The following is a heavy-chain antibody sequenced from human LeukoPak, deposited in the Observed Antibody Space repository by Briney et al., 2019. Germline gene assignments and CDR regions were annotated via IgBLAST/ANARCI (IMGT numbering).Heavy chain of an antibody. J-gene: IGHJ3*02. CDR1: GGSISSGGYS. V-gene: IGHV4-30-2*01. CDR3: ARGDGDYGVGAFDI. D-gene: IGHD4-17*01. CDR2: IYHSGST. Sequence: PSETLSLTCAVSGGSISSGGYSWRWIRQPPGKGLEWIGYIYHSGSTYYNPSLKSRVTISVDRSKNQFSLKLSSVTAADTAVYYCARGDGDYGVGAFDIWGQGTMVTVSS.